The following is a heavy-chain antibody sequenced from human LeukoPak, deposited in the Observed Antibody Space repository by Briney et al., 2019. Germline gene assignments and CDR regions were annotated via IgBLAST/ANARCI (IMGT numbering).Heavy chain of an antibody. CDR1: GFTFSSYA. Sequence: GGSLRLSCAVSGFTFSSYAMSWVRQAPGKGLEWVSAFSGSGGTTYYADSVKGRFTISRDNSKNTLFLQMNSLRAEDTAVYYCARSGLSRFDYWGQGTLVTVPS. V-gene: IGHV3-23*01. CDR3: ARSGLSRFDY. J-gene: IGHJ4*02. CDR2: FSGSGGTT. D-gene: IGHD4/OR15-4a*01.